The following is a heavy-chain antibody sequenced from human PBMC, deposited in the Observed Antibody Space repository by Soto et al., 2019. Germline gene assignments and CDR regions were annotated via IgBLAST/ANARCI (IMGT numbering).Heavy chain of an antibody. J-gene: IGHJ5*02. Sequence: GGSLRLSCVASGFTFSSYIMTWVRQVPGEGLEWVSTIGVSGDTTYYAASVKGRFTISRDDSRNTLYLQMDSLRAEDTAVYYCAKDPFYASAWFDPWGQGTLVTVSS. CDR1: GFTFSSYI. V-gene: IGHV3-23*01. CDR2: IGVSGDTT. D-gene: IGHD2-2*01. CDR3: AKDPFYASAWFDP.